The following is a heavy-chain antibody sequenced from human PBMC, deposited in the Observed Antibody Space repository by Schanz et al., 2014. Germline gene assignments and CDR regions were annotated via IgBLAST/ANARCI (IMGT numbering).Heavy chain of an antibody. J-gene: IGHJ4*02. V-gene: IGHV3-33*08. Sequence: VQLVESGGGLVKPGGSLRLSCAASGFTFSDAWMTWVRQAPGKGLEWVAVMWNDGIKTHYADSGKGRFTISRDNSKNTVYLQMNSLRTDDTAMYYCARDPNTSAWLPYFDTWGQGTLVTVSS. CDR3: ARDPNTSAWLPYFDT. CDR2: MWNDGIKT. D-gene: IGHD6-19*01. CDR1: GFTFSDAW.